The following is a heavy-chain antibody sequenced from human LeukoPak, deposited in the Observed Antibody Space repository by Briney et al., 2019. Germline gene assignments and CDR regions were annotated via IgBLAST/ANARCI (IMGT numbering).Heavy chain of an antibody. J-gene: IGHJ4*02. V-gene: IGHV3-23*01. CDR1: GFTFSNEA. D-gene: IGHD4-11*01. CDR3: TKVRSGSSNWALRVFDY. CDR2: ISPGGGTT. Sequence: GGSLRLSCAVSGFTFSNEAMGWVRQLRGGGLEWVSTISPGGGTTYYAESMKGRFTISRDNSKGTLYLEMNSLRVEDTAVYYCTKVRSGSSNWALRVFDYWGQGALVTVSS.